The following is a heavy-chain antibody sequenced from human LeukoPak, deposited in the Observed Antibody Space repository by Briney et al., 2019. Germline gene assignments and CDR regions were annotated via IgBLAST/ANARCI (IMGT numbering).Heavy chain of an antibody. CDR3: ARDGYSSGWHFFGY. D-gene: IGHD6-19*01. V-gene: IGHV3-48*03. Sequence: GGSLRLSCAASGFTFSSYEMNWVRQAPGKGLEWVSYISSSGSTIYYADSVKGRFTISRDNAKNSLYLQMNSLRAKDTAVYYCARDGYSSGWHFFGYWGQGTLVTVSS. J-gene: IGHJ4*02. CDR2: ISSSGSTI. CDR1: GFTFSSYE.